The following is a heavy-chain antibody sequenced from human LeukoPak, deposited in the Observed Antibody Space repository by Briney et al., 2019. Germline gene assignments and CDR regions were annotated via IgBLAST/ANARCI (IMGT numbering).Heavy chain of an antibody. D-gene: IGHD2-2*01. Sequence: GGSLRLSCAASGFTFSSYSMNRVRQAPGKGLEWVSSISSSSSYICYADSVKGRFTISRDNAKNSLYLQMNSLRAEDTAVYYCARDPPIVVVPAATENFDYWGQGTLVTVSS. CDR2: ISSSSSYI. J-gene: IGHJ4*02. CDR1: GFTFSSYS. CDR3: ARDPPIVVVPAATENFDY. V-gene: IGHV3-21*01.